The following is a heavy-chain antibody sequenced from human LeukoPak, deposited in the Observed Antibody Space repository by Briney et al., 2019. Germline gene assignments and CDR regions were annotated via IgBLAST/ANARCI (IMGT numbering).Heavy chain of an antibody. CDR1: GGSFSGYY. CDR3: ARLDYGPRGTGTYYYGSGSYPRDY. D-gene: IGHD3-10*01. V-gene: IGHV4-34*01. Sequence: SETLSLTCAVYGGSFSGYYWSWIRQPPGKGLEWIGEINHSGSTNYNPSLKSRVTISVDTSKNQFSLKLSSVTAADTAVYYCARLDYGPRGTGTYYYGSGSYPRDYWGQGTLVTVSS. CDR2: INHSGST. J-gene: IGHJ4*02.